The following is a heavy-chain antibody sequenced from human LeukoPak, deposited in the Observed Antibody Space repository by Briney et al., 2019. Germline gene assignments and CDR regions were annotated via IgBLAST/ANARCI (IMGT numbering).Heavy chain of an antibody. CDR1: GGSISSYY. Sequence: SETLSLTCTVSGGSISSYYWSWIRQPPGKGLEWIGYIYYSGSTNYNPSLKSRVTISVDTSKNQFSLKLSSVTAADTAVYYCTRGGSAAGSLYYYYGMDVWGKGTTVTVSS. J-gene: IGHJ6*04. CDR2: IYYSGST. D-gene: IGHD6-13*01. V-gene: IGHV4-59*01. CDR3: TRGGSAAGSLYYYYGMDV.